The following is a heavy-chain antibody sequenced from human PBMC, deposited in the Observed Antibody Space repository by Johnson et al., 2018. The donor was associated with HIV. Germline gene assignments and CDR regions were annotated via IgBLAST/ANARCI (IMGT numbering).Heavy chain of an antibody. V-gene: IGHV3-30-3*01. Sequence: QVQLVESGGRVVRPGGSLRLSCAASGFTFSSYVMHWVRQAPGKGLEWVAIISYDGSNKYYADSVKGRFTISRDNSKNTLYLQMSSLRAEDTAVYYCARQSLSAFDIWGQGTMVTVSS. CDR1: GFTFSSYV. CDR2: ISYDGSNK. CDR3: ARQSLSAFDI. J-gene: IGHJ3*02.